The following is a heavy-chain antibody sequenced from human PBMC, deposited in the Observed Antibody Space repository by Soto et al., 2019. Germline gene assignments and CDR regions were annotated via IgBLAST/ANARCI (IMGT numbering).Heavy chain of an antibody. J-gene: IGHJ6*03. D-gene: IGHD3-16*02. CDR1: GFTFSNSW. V-gene: IGHV3-15*01. CDR2: IKSKTDGGTT. Sequence: GGSLRLSCAASGFTFSNSWMSWVRQAPGKGLEWVGRIKSKTDGGTTDYAAPVKGRFTISRDDSKNTLYLQMNSLKTEDTDVYYCSVTNRDYYYYYMDVWGKGTTVTVSS. CDR3: SVTNRDYYYYYMDV.